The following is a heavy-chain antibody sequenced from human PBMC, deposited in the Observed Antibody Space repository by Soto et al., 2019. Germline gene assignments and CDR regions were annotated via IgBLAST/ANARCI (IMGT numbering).Heavy chain of an antibody. CDR1: GYTFISYS. J-gene: IGHJ4*02. Sequence: QVQLVQSGGEVKKPGASVNISCKATGYTFISYSITWVRQAPGQGLEWMGWISTSNGNTKYAQSRQGRVTLTRDTSTNTAFMEIRGLRSDDTAIYYCAREGAHSTGWYDYFDQWGQGTLVAVSS. CDR2: ISTSNGNT. D-gene: IGHD6-13*01. CDR3: AREGAHSTGWYDYFDQ. V-gene: IGHV1-18*04.